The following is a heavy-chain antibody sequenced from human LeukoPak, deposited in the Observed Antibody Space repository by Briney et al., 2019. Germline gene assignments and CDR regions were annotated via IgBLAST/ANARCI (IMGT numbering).Heavy chain of an antibody. CDR2: ISWNSGSI. CDR3: ATVTTGAFNS. J-gene: IGHJ3*02. V-gene: IGHV3-9*01. D-gene: IGHD1-1*01. Sequence: GRSLRLSCAASGFTFDDYAMHWVRQAPGKGLEWVSGISWNSGSIAYADSVRGRFTISRDNAKNSLYLQMNSLRAEDTALYYCATVTTGAFNSWGQGTMVTASS. CDR1: GFTFDDYA.